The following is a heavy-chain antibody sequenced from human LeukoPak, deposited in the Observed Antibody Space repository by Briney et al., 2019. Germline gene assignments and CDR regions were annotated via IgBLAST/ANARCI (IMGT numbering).Heavy chain of an antibody. Sequence: SETLSLTCTVSGGSISSYYWSWLRQPAGKGLEWIGRIYTSGSTNYNPSLKSRVTMSVDTSKNQFSLKLSSVTAADTAVYYCAREKVTTALYFDYWGQGTLVTVSS. CDR1: GGSISSYY. D-gene: IGHD4-11*01. J-gene: IGHJ4*02. V-gene: IGHV4-4*07. CDR3: AREKVTTALYFDY. CDR2: IYTSGST.